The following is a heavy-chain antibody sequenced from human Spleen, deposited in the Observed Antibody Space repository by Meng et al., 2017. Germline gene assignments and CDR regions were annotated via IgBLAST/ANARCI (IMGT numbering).Heavy chain of an antibody. Sequence: QVQLVQSGSEVKKPGSSAQVSCKASGYTFTSKDINWLRQATGQGLEWMGWMNPKNGDTGYAQKFQGRVSMTRNTSISTVYMELSSLRSEDTAVYYCASGDYGGNWGYWGQGTLVTVSS. D-gene: IGHD4-23*01. V-gene: IGHV1-8*01. J-gene: IGHJ4*02. CDR1: GYTFTSKD. CDR2: MNPKNGDT. CDR3: ASGDYGGNWGY.